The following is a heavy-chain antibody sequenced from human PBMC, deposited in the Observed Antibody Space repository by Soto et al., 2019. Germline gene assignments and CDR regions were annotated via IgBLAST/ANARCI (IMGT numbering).Heavy chain of an antibody. V-gene: IGHV1-69*01. CDR3: ARGGLLYDSSGYRFLPWDY. Sequence: QVQLVQSGAEVKKPGSSVKVSCKASGGTFSSYAISWVRQAPGQGLEWMGGIIPIFGTANYAQKFQGRVTITADESTSTAYMELSSLRSEDTAVYYCARGGLLYDSSGYRFLPWDYWGQGTLVTVSS. D-gene: IGHD3-22*01. CDR1: GGTFSSYA. CDR2: IIPIFGTA. J-gene: IGHJ4*02.